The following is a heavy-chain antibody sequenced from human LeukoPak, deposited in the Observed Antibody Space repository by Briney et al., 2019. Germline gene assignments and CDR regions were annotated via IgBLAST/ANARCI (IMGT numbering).Heavy chain of an antibody. J-gene: IGHJ4*02. D-gene: IGHD6-19*01. CDR3: ASWAILYRSGWRHTFDY. CDR2: IYHSGST. Sequence: SETLSLTCAVSGGSISSSNWWSWVRQPPGKGLEWSGEIYHSGSTNYNPSLKSRVTISVDKSKHQFYLKLSSVTAADTAVYYCASWAILYRSGWRHTFDYWGQGTLVTVSS. V-gene: IGHV4-4*02. CDR1: GGSISSSNW.